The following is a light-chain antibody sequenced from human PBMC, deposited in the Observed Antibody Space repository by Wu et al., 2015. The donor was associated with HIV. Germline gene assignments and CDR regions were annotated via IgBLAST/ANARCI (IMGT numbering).Light chain of an antibody. CDR2: DAS. Sequence: IQLTQSPSSLSASIGDRVNITCRASQDIFTYLAWYQQTPGKAPRVLIYDASTLQSGVSSRFSGSGSGAEFTLTISGLQREDFAIYFCQQLNSFPLTSGQGSRLEI. V-gene: IGKV1-9*01. CDR1: QDIFTY. CDR3: QQLNSFPLT. J-gene: IGKJ5*01.